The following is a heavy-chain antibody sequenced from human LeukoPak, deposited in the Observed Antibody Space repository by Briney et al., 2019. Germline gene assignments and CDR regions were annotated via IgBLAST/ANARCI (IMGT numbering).Heavy chain of an antibody. V-gene: IGHV4-59*01. CDR2: IYHNGNS. D-gene: IGHD6-19*01. Sequence: SETLSLTCTVSGGSFSDYYWSFIRQPPGKGLEWIGYIYHNGNSDFNPSLKSRVTISVDTSKNQFSLRMSSVTAADAAVYFCAGQAYSSGWLDNWGPGTLVTVSS. CDR1: GGSFSDYY. J-gene: IGHJ4*02. CDR3: AGQAYSSGWLDN.